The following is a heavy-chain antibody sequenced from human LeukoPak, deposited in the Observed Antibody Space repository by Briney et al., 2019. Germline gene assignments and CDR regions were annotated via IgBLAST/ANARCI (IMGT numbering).Heavy chain of an antibody. D-gene: IGHD3-22*01. Sequence: ASVKVSCKASGYTFTSDGISWVRQAPGQGLEWMGWISAYNGNTNYAQKLQGRVTMTTDTSTSTAYMELRSLRSDDTAVYYCARDDKRPRYDSSGYPFDYWGQGTLVTVSS. CDR1: GYTFTSDG. CDR2: ISAYNGNT. J-gene: IGHJ4*02. V-gene: IGHV1-18*01. CDR3: ARDDKRPRYDSSGYPFDY.